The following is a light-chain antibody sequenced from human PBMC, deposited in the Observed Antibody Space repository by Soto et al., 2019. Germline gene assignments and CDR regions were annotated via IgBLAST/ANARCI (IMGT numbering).Light chain of an antibody. CDR1: QDISSW. J-gene: IGKJ4*01. CDR2: AAS. Sequence: DIQMTQSPSSVSASVGDRVTITCRASQDISSWLAWYQQKPGKAPKIMIYAASTLQAGVPSRFSGSGSGTDFTLTISSLQPEDVAAYYCQKYNSAPLTFGGGTKVEIK. V-gene: IGKV1-27*01. CDR3: QKYNSAPLT.